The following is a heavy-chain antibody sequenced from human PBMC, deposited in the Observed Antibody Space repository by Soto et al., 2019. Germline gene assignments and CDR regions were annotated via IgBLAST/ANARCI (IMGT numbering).Heavy chain of an antibody. CDR1: GFTFTSSA. Sequence: ASVKVSCKASGFTFTSSAVQWVRQARGQRLEWIGWIVVGSGNTNYAQKFQERVTITRDMSTSTAYMELSSLRSEDTAVYYCAADLPYYDFWSGYYPPNQYYYYYGMDVWGQGTTVTVSS. D-gene: IGHD3-3*01. J-gene: IGHJ6*02. CDR2: IVVGSGNT. CDR3: AADLPYYDFWSGYYPPNQYYYYYGMDV. V-gene: IGHV1-58*01.